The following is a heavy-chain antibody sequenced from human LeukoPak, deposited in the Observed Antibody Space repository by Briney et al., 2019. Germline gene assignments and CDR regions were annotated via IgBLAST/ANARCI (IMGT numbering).Heavy chain of an antibody. CDR3: ARQRYTAMEYYFDY. J-gene: IGHJ4*02. CDR1: GGSISSTRHY. V-gene: IGHV4-39*01. Sequence: SDTLSLTCTVSGGSISSTRHYWGWIRQPPGKGLEWIGSIYYSGSTYYNPSLKSRVTISVDTSKNQFSLKLSSVTAADTAVHYCARQRYTAMEYYFDYWGQGTLVTVSS. D-gene: IGHD5-18*01. CDR2: IYYSGST.